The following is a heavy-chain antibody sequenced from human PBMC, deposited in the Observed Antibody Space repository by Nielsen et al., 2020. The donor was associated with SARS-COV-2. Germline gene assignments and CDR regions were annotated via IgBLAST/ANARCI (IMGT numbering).Heavy chain of an antibody. CDR1: GDSIRSGRYY. D-gene: IGHD3-9*01. V-gene: IGHV4-61*02. Sequence: SETLSLTCTVSGDSIRSGRYYWSWIRQPAGKGLEWIGRIYTSGSTDYNPSLKNRVTISIDTSRSQFSLKLTSVTAADTAVYYCARGITYYDILTGYRISHFDYWGQGTLVTVSS. J-gene: IGHJ4*02. CDR2: IYTSGST. CDR3: ARGITYYDILTGYRISHFDY.